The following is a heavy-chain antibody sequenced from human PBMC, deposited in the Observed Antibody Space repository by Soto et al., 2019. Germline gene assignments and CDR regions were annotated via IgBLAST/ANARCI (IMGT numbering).Heavy chain of an antibody. D-gene: IGHD2-15*01. Sequence: YSFTSYWISWVRQMPGKGLEWMGRIDPSDSYTNYSPSFQGHVTISADKSISTAYLQWSSLKASDTAMYYCARTYGGNTRRAFDIWGKGTMVTV. J-gene: IGHJ3*02. V-gene: IGHV5-10-1*01. CDR2: IDPSDSYT. CDR1: YSFTSYW. CDR3: ARTYGGNTRRAFDI.